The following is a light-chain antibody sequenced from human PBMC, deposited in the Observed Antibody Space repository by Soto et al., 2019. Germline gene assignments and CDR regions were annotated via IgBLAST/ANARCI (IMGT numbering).Light chain of an antibody. CDR1: SGSVSSDSY. Sequence: QTVVTQEPSFSVSPGGTVTLTCGLGSGSVSSDSYPTWFQQTPGQAPRTLIHSTNIRSSGVPDRFSGSMLGNKAALTITGAEADDESDYYCVLYMGERVWVFGGGTKVTVL. J-gene: IGLJ3*02. V-gene: IGLV8-61*01. CDR3: VLYMGERVWV. CDR2: STN.